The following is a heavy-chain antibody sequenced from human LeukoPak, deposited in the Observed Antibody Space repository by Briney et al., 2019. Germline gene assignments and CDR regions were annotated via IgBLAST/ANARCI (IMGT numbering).Heavy chain of an antibody. CDR3: AREIDFWSGHNWFDP. V-gene: IGHV4-39*02. Sequence: PSETLSLTCSVSGVSISNTNYYWGCFRQPPGKGLEWIGSVYYGGSSYYHPSLKSRVTISVDTSKNQFSLKLSSVTAADTAVYYCAREIDFWSGHNWFDPWGQGTLVTVSS. CDR1: GVSISNTNYY. CDR2: VYYGGSS. J-gene: IGHJ5*02. D-gene: IGHD3-3*01.